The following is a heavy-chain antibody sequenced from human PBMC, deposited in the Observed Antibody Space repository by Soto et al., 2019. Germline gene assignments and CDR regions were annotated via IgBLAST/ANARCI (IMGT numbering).Heavy chain of an antibody. CDR1: GDSISSSSQY. CDR3: ARHWIAGSSIP. CDR2: IHYSGTS. Sequence: SETLSLTCSVSGDSISSSSQYWGWIRQPPGKGLEWIGSIHYSGTSYYNPSLKSRVTIFVDTSKNQLSLKLSSVTAADTAVYYCARHWIAGSSIPWGQGTLVTVS. V-gene: IGHV4-39*01. D-gene: IGHD2-21*01. J-gene: IGHJ5*02.